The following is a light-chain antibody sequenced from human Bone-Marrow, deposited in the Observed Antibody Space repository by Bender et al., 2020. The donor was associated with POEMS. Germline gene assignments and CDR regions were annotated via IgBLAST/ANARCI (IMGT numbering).Light chain of an antibody. V-gene: IGLV2-23*02. J-gene: IGLJ2*01. CDR3: CSYAGSSTVV. CDR2: DVN. Sequence: QSALTQPASVSGSPGQSITISCTGTNSDIGGFNHVSFYQHHPGQAPQLLIYDVNSRPSGISNRFSGSKAGNTASLTISGLQAEDEADYYCCSYAGSSTVVFGGGTKLTVL. CDR1: NSDIGGFNH.